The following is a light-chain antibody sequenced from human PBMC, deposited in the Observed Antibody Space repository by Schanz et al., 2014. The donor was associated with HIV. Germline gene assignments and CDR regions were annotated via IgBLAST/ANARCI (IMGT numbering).Light chain of an antibody. J-gene: IGKJ4*01. CDR3: QQAHSFPLT. CDR1: QSIGNS. Sequence: DIQMTQSPSTLSAFVGDRVTITCRASQSIGNSLAWYQQNPGKAPKLLISAASSLQSGVPPRFSGSGSGTDFTLTISSLQAEDFATYYCQQAHSFPLTFGGGTKVEIK. CDR2: AAS. V-gene: IGKV1-12*01.